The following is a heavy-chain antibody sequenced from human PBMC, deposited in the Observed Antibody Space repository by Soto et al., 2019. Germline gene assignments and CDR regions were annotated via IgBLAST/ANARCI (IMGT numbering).Heavy chain of an antibody. D-gene: IGHD3-22*01. CDR2: ISGGGSST. Sequence: VQLLESGGGLVQPGGSLRLSCAASGFTFINYAMTWVRQAPGKGLEWVSAISGGGSSTYYADSVKGRFTISRDNSKNTMYLQMGSLRAEDTAVYYCAKDMILFNWGQGTLVTVSS. CDR1: GFTFINYA. CDR3: AKDMILFN. V-gene: IGHV3-23*01. J-gene: IGHJ4*02.